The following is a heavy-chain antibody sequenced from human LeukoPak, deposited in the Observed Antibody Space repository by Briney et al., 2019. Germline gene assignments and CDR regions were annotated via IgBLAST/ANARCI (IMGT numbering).Heavy chain of an antibody. Sequence: GGSLRLSCTASGFTFGDYYMTWIRQAPGKGLEWISYIGTSGNDLYYADSVKGRFTTSRDDAKNSLYLEMRSLRDEDTAVYYCARVYRLLDFWGQGNLVTVSS. CDR3: ARVYRLLDF. CDR2: IGTSGNDL. V-gene: IGHV3-11*01. CDR1: GFTFGDYY. J-gene: IGHJ4*02. D-gene: IGHD2-2*01.